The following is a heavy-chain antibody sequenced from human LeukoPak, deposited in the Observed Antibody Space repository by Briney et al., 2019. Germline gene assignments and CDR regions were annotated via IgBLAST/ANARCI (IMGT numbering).Heavy chain of an antibody. D-gene: IGHD6-13*01. Sequence: GESLKISCKGSGYRFTSYWIGWVRQMPGKGLEWMGIIYPGDSDTRYSPSFQGQVTISADKSISTAYLQWSSLKASDTAMYYCARRRGIAAAGPRWFDPWGQGTLVTVSS. V-gene: IGHV5-51*01. J-gene: IGHJ5*02. CDR2: IYPGDSDT. CDR3: ARRRGIAAAGPRWFDP. CDR1: GYRFTSYW.